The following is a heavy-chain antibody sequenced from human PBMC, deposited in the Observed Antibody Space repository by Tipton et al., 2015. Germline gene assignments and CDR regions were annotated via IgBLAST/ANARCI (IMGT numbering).Heavy chain of an antibody. CDR1: GGSISSSSYY. CDR2: IYYSGST. CDR3: ARRSPKQLDNYYYGMDV. V-gene: IGHV4-39*01. Sequence: TLSLTCTVSGGSISSSSYYWGWIRQPPGKGLEWIGSIYYSGSTYYNPSLKSRVTISVDTSKNQFSLKLSSVTAADTAVYYCARRSPKQLDNYYYGMDVWGQGTTVTVSS. J-gene: IGHJ6*02. D-gene: IGHD6-6*01.